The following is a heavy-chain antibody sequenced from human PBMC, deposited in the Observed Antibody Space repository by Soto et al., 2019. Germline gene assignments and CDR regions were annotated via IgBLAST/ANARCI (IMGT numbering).Heavy chain of an antibody. J-gene: IGHJ5*02. CDR2: IIPIFGTA. CDR1: GYTFTGYA. Sequence: GASVKVSCKASGYTFTGYAISWVRQAPGQGLEWMGGIIPIFGTANYAQKFQGRVTITADESTSTAYMELSSLRSEDTAVYYCARDLHQAGSGPPWVFGSEGWFDPWGQGTLVTVSS. D-gene: IGHD3-10*01. V-gene: IGHV1-69*13. CDR3: ARDLHQAGSGPPWVFGSEGWFDP.